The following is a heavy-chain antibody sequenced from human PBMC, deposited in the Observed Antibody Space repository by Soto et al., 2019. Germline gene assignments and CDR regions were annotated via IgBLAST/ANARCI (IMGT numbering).Heavy chain of an antibody. CDR2: IYYSGST. CDR1: GGSISSGGYY. V-gene: IGHV4-31*03. D-gene: IGHD4-17*01. Sequence: QVQLQESGPGLVKPSQTLSLTCTVSGGSISSGGYYWSWIRQHPGKGLEWIGYIYYSGSTYYNPSLLCRVTISVDTSKNQFSLKLSSVAAADTAVYYCAGSYTVTAWSWFDPWGQGTLVTVSS. J-gene: IGHJ5*02. CDR3: AGSYTVTAWSWFDP.